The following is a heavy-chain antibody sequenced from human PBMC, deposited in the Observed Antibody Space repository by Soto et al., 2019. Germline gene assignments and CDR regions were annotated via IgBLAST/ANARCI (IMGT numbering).Heavy chain of an antibody. V-gene: IGHV3-21*01. CDR2: ISRDTTYM. Sequence: PGESLKISCAASTSTFSTYGLTWVRQAPGKGLEWVSSISRDTTYMYYADSVRGRFTISRDNAKNSLYLQMSSLRTEDTAVYYCARGASSGLNWFDPWGQGTLVTVSS. CDR3: ARGASSGLNWFDP. D-gene: IGHD6-19*01. CDR1: TSTFSTYG. J-gene: IGHJ5*02.